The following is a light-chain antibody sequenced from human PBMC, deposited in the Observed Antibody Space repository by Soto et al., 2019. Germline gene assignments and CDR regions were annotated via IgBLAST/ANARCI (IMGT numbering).Light chain of an antibody. CDR3: QQYGSSPPYT. CDR1: QSVSNNY. J-gene: IGKJ2*01. CDR2: GSS. V-gene: IGKV3-20*01. Sequence: EVVLTQSPGTLSLSPGERATLSCRASQSVSNNYFAWYQQKPGQAPRLLIFGSSDRATGIPDRFSGSGAGTKFTLPISRLEPEDFSVYYCQQYGSSPPYTFGQGTKLEIK.